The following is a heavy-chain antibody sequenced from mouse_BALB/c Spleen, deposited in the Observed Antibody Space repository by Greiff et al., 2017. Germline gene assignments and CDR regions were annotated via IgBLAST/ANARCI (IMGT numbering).Heavy chain of an antibody. CDR3: ARNYGNYWYFDV. CDR1: GFNIKDTY. J-gene: IGHJ1*01. D-gene: IGHD2-1*01. V-gene: IGHV14-3*02. Sequence: DVKLQESGAELVKPGASVKLSCTASGFNIKDTYMHWVKQRPEQGLEWIGRIDPANGNTKYDPKFQGKATITADTSSNTAYLQLSSLTSEDTAVYYCARNYGNYWYFDVWGAGTTVTVSS. CDR2: IDPANGNT.